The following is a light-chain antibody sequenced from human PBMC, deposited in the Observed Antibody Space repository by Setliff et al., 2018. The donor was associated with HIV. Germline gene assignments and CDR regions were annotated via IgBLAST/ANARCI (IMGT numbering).Light chain of an antibody. Sequence: QSALTQPASVSGSPGQSITISCTGTSSNVGTYDLVSWYQQYPGKAPQLIIYEVVKRPSGVSNRFSGSKSGNTASLTISGLQAEDEADYFCWSYAGSAFYVSGIGTKVTVL. V-gene: IGLV2-23*02. CDR1: SSNVGTYDL. J-gene: IGLJ1*01. CDR3: WSYAGSAFYV. CDR2: EVV.